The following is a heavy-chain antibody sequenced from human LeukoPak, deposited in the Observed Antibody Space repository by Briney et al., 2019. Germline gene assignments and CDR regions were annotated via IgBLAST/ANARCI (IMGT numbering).Heavy chain of an antibody. D-gene: IGHD4-23*01. V-gene: IGHV3-30*02. J-gene: IGHJ4*02. CDR1: GFTFSTYG. Sequence: PGGSLRLSCAASGFTFSTYGMHWVRQAPGKGLEWMTFIQAGGDEKYYAESVKGRFTVSRDNSKNTLYLQMNSLRAEDTAVYYCARDTPGYGGDDFDHWGQGALVTVSS. CDR3: ARDTPGYGGDDFDH. CDR2: IQAGGDEK.